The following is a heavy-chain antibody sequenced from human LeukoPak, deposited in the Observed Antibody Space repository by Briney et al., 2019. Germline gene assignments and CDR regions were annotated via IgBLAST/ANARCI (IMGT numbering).Heavy chain of an antibody. V-gene: IGHV1-2*02. CDR3: ARVGVATTHNWFDP. CDR1: GYTFTGYY. D-gene: IGHD5-12*01. Sequence: ASVKVSCKASGYTFTGYYMHWVRQAPGQGLEWMGWINPNSGGTNYAQKFQGRVTMTRDTSISTAYMELSRLRSDDTAVYYCARVGVATTHNWFDPWGQGTLVTVSS. CDR2: INPNSGGT. J-gene: IGHJ5*02.